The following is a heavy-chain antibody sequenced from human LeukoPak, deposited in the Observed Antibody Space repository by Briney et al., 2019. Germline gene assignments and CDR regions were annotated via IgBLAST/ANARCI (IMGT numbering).Heavy chain of an antibody. Sequence: GSLRLSCAASGFTFSRYWMSWVRQTPEKGLEWVANIKQDASEKYYVDSVKGRFTISRDNAKNSLYLQMNSLRAEDTAVYYCARDPYSGSYSAYYYYYMDVWAKGPRSPSP. J-gene: IGHJ6*03. V-gene: IGHV3-7*01. CDR1: GFTFSRYW. CDR3: ARDPYSGSYSAYYYYYMDV. D-gene: IGHD1-26*01. CDR2: IKQDASEK.